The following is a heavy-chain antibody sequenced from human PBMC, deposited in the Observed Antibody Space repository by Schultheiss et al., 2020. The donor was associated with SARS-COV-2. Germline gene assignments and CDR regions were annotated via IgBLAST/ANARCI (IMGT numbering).Heavy chain of an antibody. V-gene: IGHV3-30*03. CDR2: ISYDGSNK. CDR3: ARAANPDY. CDR1: GFTFSSHG. Sequence: GGSLRLSCAASGFTFSSHGMHWVRQAPGKGLEWVTVISYDGSNKYYADSVKGRFTISRDNAKNSLYLQMNSLGAEDTAVYHCARAANPDYWGQGTLVTVSS. D-gene: IGHD4/OR15-4a*01. J-gene: IGHJ4*02.